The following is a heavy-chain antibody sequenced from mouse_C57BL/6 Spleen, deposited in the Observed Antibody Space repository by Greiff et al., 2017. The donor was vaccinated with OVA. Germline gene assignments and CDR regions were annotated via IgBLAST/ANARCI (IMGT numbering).Heavy chain of an antibody. V-gene: IGHV10-1*01. J-gene: IGHJ2*01. CDR3: VRHSGNYEGYFDY. CDR1: GFSFNTYA. D-gene: IGHD2-1*01. CDR2: IRSKSNNYAT. Sequence: EVTLVESGGGLVQPKGSLKLSCAASGFSFNTYAMNWVRQAPGKGLEWVARIRSKSNNYATYSADSVKDRFTISRDDSESMLYLQMNNLKTEDTAMYYCVRHSGNYEGYFDYWGQGTTLTVSS.